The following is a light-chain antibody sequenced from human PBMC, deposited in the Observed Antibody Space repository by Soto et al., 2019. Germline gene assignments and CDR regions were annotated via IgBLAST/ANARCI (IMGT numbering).Light chain of an antibody. CDR3: QSYDSSLSAHVV. Sequence: QSALTQPPSVSGAPGQRVTISCTGSSSNIGAGYDVHWYQQLPGTAPKLLIYGNSNRPSGVPDRFSGSKSGTSASLAITGLQAEDAADYYCQSYDSSLSAHVVFGGGTKLTVL. CDR2: GNS. CDR1: SSNIGAGYD. V-gene: IGLV1-40*01. J-gene: IGLJ2*01.